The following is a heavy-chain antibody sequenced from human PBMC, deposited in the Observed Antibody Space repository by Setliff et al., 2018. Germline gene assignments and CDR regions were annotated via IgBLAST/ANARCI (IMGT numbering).Heavy chain of an antibody. CDR2: ISGYTGNT. Sequence: ASVKVSCKASGYSLSSYGITWVRQAPGQGLEWMGWISGYTGNTNYAQKFQGRVTMTTDTSTNTAYMGLKSLRSDDTAVYYCSRLVRYCTTTTCQRASGAELWGQGTLVTVSS. CDR3: SRLVRYCTTTTCQRASGAEL. V-gene: IGHV1-18*01. D-gene: IGHD2-8*01. J-gene: IGHJ4*02. CDR1: GYSLSSYG.